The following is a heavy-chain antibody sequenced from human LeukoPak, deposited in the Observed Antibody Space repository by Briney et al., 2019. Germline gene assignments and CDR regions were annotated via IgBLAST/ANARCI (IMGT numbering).Heavy chain of an antibody. D-gene: IGHD1-26*01. V-gene: IGHV3-21*01. J-gene: IGHJ4*02. CDR3: ARDHKGATTPGE. CDR2: ISSSSSYI. CDR1: GFTFSSYS. Sequence: GGSLRLSCAASGFTFSSYSMNWVRQAPGKGLECVSSISSSSSYIYYADSVKGRFTISRDNAKNSLYLQMNSLRAEDTAVYYCARDHKGATTPGEWGQGTLVTVSS.